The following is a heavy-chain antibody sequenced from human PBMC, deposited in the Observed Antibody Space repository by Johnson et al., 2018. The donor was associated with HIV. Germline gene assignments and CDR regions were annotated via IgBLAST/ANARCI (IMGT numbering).Heavy chain of an antibody. V-gene: IGHV3-66*01. Sequence: VQLVESGGGVVQPGGSLRLSCAASGFTVSSNYMSWVRQAPGKGLEWVSVIYSGGSTYYADSVKGRFTISRDNSKNTLYLQMNSLRPQDTAVYYCARTRQGAVDVWGQGTMVTVSS. J-gene: IGHJ3*01. CDR3: ARTRQGAVDV. CDR2: IYSGGST. CDR1: GFTVSSNY.